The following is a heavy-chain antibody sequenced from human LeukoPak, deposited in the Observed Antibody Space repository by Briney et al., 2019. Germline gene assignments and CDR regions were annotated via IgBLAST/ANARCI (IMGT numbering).Heavy chain of an antibody. J-gene: IGHJ4*02. CDR1: GFTFSSYW. D-gene: IGHD3-3*02. CDR3: ARDGAFCIYDY. Sequence: GGSLRLSCAASGFTFSSYWMTWVRQAPGKGLEWVASIKQDGSEKYYVDSVKGRFTISRDNARNSLYLQMSSLRADDTAVYYCARDGAFCIYDYWGQGSLVTVSS. CDR2: IKQDGSEK. V-gene: IGHV3-7*01.